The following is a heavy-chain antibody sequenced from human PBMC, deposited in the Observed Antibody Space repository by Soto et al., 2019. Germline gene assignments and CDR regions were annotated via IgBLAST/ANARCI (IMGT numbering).Heavy chain of an antibody. D-gene: IGHD5-12*01. J-gene: IGHJ4*02. Sequence: PGGSLRLSCAASGFTFSSYAMSWVRQAPGKGLEWVSAISGSGGSTYYADSVKGRFTISRDNSKNTLYLQMNSLRAEDTAVYYCAKKNNVNIVATISQFFDYWGQGTLVTVSS. CDR3: AKKNNVNIVATISQFFDY. V-gene: IGHV3-23*01. CDR2: ISGSGGST. CDR1: GFTFSSYA.